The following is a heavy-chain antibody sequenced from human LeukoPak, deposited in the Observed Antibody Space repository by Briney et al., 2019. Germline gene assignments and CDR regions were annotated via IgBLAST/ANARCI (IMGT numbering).Heavy chain of an antibody. CDR2: MRHDGINK. Sequence: PGGSLRLSCVASTFTFSSFGMHWVRQAPGKGLEWVAFMRHDGINKKYADSVRGRFTVSKDNSKNTLYLQMNSLRAEDTAVYYCAKDAQRGFDYSNSLDKWGQGTLVTVSS. CDR1: TFTFSSFG. D-gene: IGHD4-11*01. V-gene: IGHV3-30*02. J-gene: IGHJ4*02. CDR3: AKDAQRGFDYSNSLDK.